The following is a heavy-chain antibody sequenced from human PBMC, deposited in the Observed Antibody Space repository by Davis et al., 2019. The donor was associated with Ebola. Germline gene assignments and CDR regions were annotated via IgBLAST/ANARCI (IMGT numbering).Heavy chain of an antibody. CDR2: IYPGDSDT. V-gene: IGHV5-51*01. J-gene: IGHJ4*02. CDR1: GYTFTTYW. CDR3: ARRGGWSGAFLDY. D-gene: IGHD3-3*02. Sequence: KVSCKGSGYTFTTYWIGWVRQMPGKGLEWMGIIYPGDSDTRYSPSFQGQVTISADKSISTAYLQWSSLKASGTAMYYCARRGGWSGAFLDYWGQGTLVTVSS.